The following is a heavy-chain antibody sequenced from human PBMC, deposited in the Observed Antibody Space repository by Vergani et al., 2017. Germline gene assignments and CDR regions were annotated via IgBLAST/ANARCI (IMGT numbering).Heavy chain of an antibody. Sequence: EVQLLESGGGLVQPGGSLRLSCAASGFTFSSYAMTWVRQAPGKGLEWVSAIRGSGGSTYYADSVKGRFTISRDNSKNTLYLQLNSLRAEDTAVYYCAAXDFWSGFNDYYMDVWGKGTTVTVSS. V-gene: IGHV3-23*01. CDR2: IRGSGGST. CDR3: AAXDFWSGFNDYYMDV. CDR1: GFTFSSYA. D-gene: IGHD3-3*01. J-gene: IGHJ6*03.